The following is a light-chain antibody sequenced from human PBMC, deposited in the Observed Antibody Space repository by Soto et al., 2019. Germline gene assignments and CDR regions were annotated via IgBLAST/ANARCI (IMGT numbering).Light chain of an antibody. J-gene: IGKJ4*01. Sequence: EVVMTQSPATLSVSPGETATLSCRASQSVSTNVAWFQQKPGQVPRLLMYGPSTRAAGVPANFSGSGSGSGTDFTLTISYLQSEDLAVYYCQQYNKWPLTFGGGTKVDIK. CDR2: GPS. V-gene: IGKV3-15*01. CDR1: QSVSTN. CDR3: QQYNKWPLT.